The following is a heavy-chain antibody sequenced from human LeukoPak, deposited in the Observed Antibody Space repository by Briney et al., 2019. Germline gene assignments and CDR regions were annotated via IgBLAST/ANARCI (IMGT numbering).Heavy chain of an antibody. D-gene: IGHD2-15*01. V-gene: IGHV4-34*01. CDR1: GGSFSGYY. Sequence: SETLSLTCAVYGGSFSGYYWSWIRQPPGKGLEWIGEINHSGSTNYNPSLKSRVTISVDTSKSQFSLKLSSVTAADTAVYYCARVGAASDAFDIWGQGTMVTVSS. CDR2: INHSGST. CDR3: ARVGAASDAFDI. J-gene: IGHJ3*02.